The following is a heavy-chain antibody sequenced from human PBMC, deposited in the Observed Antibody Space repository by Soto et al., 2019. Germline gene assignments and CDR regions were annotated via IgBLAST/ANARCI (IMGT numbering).Heavy chain of an antibody. J-gene: IGHJ4*02. V-gene: IGHV3-23*01. CDR2: ISGSGGST. CDR3: AKDSGRAPLERPLVLLWFGEFIY. Sequence: PGGSLRLSCAASGFTFSSYAMSWVRQAPGKGLEWVSAISGSGGSTYYADSVRGRFTISRDNSKNTLYLQMNSLRAEDTAVYYCAKDSGRAPLERPLVLLWFGEFIYWAQGTLVTVSS. D-gene: IGHD3-10*01. CDR1: GFTFSSYA.